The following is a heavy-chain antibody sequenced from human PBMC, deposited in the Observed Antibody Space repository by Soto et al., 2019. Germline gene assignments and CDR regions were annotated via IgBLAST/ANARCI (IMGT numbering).Heavy chain of an antibody. CDR3: ARQIAAGTTTITRWFVP. J-gene: IGHJ5*02. Sequence: PSETLSLTCTVSGGSISSYYWSWIRQPPGKGLEWIGYIYYSGSTNYNPSLKSRVTISVDTSKNQFSLKLSSVTAADTAVYYCARQIAAGTTTITRWFVPGGQGTLVTVSS. CDR2: IYYSGST. D-gene: IGHD6-13*01. V-gene: IGHV4-59*01. CDR1: GGSISSYY.